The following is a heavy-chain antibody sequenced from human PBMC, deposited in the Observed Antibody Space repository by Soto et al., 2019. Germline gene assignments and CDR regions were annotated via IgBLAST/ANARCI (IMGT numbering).Heavy chain of an antibody. J-gene: IGHJ4*02. CDR1: GVPVSNYA. CDR3: AKKSTDSSGYSDY. CDR2: ISGSGGSS. Sequence: PGGSMRLSCATSGVPVSNYAMSWVRQAPGKGLEWVSGISGSGGSSYYADSVKGRFTISRDNSKNTLNLQMDSLRAEDTAVYYCAKKSTDSSGYSDYWGQGTVVTVSS. V-gene: IGHV3-23*01. D-gene: IGHD2-2*01.